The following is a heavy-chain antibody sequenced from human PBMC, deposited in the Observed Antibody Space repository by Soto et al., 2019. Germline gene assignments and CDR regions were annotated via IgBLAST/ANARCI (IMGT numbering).Heavy chain of an antibody. CDR1: GGTFSSYA. Sequence: QVQLVQSGAEVKKPGSSVKVSCKASGGTFSSYAISWVRQAPGQGLEWMGGIIPIFGTANYAQKFQGRVTITADESTSTAYMELSSLRSEDKAVYYCARASDCYDSSGYYYVAWFDPWGQGTLVTVSA. CDR3: ARASDCYDSSGYYYVAWFDP. CDR2: IIPIFGTA. D-gene: IGHD3-22*01. V-gene: IGHV1-69*01. J-gene: IGHJ5*02.